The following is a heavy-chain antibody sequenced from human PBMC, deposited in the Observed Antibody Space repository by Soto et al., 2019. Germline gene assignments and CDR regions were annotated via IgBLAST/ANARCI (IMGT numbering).Heavy chain of an antibody. J-gene: IGHJ4*02. D-gene: IGHD2-15*01. V-gene: IGHV4-4*07. CDR3: ARDLPPYGGRRSPPTGAFED. CDR2: VFGDGAGTP. CDR1: GGSFTGDY. Sequence: SETLSLTCSVSGGSFTGDYWSWIRQPAGKGLQWIGRVFGDGAGTPIYNSLLKSRARMSADPSKRQFSPTLTSVTAADTAVYYCARDLPPYGGRRSPPTGAFEDWGQGIMVTVSS.